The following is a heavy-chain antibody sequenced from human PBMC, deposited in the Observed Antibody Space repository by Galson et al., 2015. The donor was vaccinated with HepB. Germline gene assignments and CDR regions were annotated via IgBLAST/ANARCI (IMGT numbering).Heavy chain of an antibody. CDR2: SNPGTGNT. J-gene: IGHJ3*01. CDR1: GFDFTGYA. D-gene: IGHD6-19*01. Sequence: SVKVSCKASGFDFTGYAIHWVRQAPGQRPEWMAWSNPGTGNTAFSQKFQGRVTLSRDTFATTAYMDFSSLRSEDTAVYFCARFNSAWEDDDVYDVWGQGTMVTVSS. V-gene: IGHV1-3*01. CDR3: ARFNSAWEDDDVYDV.